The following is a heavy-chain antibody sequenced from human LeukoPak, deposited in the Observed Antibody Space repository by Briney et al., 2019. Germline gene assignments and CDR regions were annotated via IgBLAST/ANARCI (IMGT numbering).Heavy chain of an antibody. D-gene: IGHD6-13*01. Sequence: GGSLRFSCAASGFTFSSYGMHWVRQAPGKGLEWVAFIRYDGSNKYYADSVKGRFTISRDNSKNTLYLQMNSLRAEDTAVYYCAKVRSSSWFDAFDIRGQGTMVTVSS. CDR1: GFTFSSYG. CDR3: AKVRSSSWFDAFDI. CDR2: IRYDGSNK. J-gene: IGHJ3*02. V-gene: IGHV3-30*02.